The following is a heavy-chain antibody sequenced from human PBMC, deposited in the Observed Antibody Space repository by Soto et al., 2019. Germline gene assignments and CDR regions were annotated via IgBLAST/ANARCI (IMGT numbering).Heavy chain of an antibody. CDR2: TFPGDSDT. CDR3: ARQSGMDV. J-gene: IGHJ6*02. D-gene: IGHD5-12*01. CDR1: GYNFAGYW. Sequence: GESLKISCKTSGYNFAGYWIGWVRQMPGKGLEWLGITFPGDSDTKYSPSFQGQVIISADKSIRTAYLQWSSLKASDTAIYYCARQSGMDVWGQGTTVTVSS. V-gene: IGHV5-51*01.